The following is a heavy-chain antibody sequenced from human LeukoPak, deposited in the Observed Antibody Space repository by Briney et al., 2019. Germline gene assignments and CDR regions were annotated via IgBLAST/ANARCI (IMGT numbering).Heavy chain of an antibody. CDR3: ARVDCVYFPPSVDS. CDR1: EDAINRGYF. CDR2: IFHSGVT. J-gene: IGHJ4*02. V-gene: IGHV4-38-2*01. D-gene: IGHD2-21*01. Sequence: SETLSLTCAVSEDAINRGYFWGWIRQSPGKGREGMGSIFHSGVTYYNPSLRSRVTIPLDTPRNHFSLKLSSVTAADTAVYYCARVDCVYFPPSVDSWGQGTLVTVSS.